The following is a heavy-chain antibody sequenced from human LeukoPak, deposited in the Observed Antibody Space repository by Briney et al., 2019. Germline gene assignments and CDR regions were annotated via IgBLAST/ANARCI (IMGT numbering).Heavy chain of an antibody. J-gene: IGHJ4*02. CDR3: AKDDGSRSYSVY. CDR2: IYRSGST. D-gene: IGHD1-26*01. V-gene: IGHV4-59*01. Sequence: PSETLSLTCTVSGGSISSYYWSWIRQPPGKGLEWIGYIYRSGSTNYNPSLKSRVTISVDTSKNQFSLKLSSVTAADTAVYYCAKDDGSRSYSVYWGQGTLVTVSS. CDR1: GGSISSYY.